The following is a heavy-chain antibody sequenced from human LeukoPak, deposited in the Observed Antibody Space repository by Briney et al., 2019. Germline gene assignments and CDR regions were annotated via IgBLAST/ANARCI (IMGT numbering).Heavy chain of an antibody. CDR1: GGSISSYY. CDR2: IYYSGST. V-gene: IGHV4-59*12. Sequence: SETLSLTCTVSGGSISSYYWSWIRQPPGKGLEWIGYIYYSGSTNYNPSLKSRVTTSVDRSKNQFSLKLSSVTAADTAVYYCARRPRYSSGWYYFDSWGQGTLVTVSS. CDR3: ARRPRYSSGWYYFDS. J-gene: IGHJ4*02. D-gene: IGHD6-19*01.